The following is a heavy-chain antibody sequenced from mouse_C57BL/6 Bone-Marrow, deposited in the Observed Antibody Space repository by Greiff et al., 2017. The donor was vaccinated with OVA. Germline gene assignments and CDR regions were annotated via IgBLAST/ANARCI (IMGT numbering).Heavy chain of an antibody. J-gene: IGHJ2*01. D-gene: IGHD1-1*01. CDR3: ANSGITTVVN. V-gene: IGHV1-81*01. Sequence: QVQLKEPGAELARPGASVKLSCKASGYTFTSYGMRWVKQRTGQGLEWIGVIYPSSGSTYYNEKFKGKATLTVDKSSSTAYMQLRSLTSEDSAVYSCANSGITTVVNWGQGTTVTVAS. CDR2: IYPSSGST. CDR1: GYTFTSYG.